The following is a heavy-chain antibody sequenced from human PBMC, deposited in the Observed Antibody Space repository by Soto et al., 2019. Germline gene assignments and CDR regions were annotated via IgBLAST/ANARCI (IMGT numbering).Heavy chain of an antibody. J-gene: IGHJ4*02. V-gene: IGHV3-23*01. CDR3: AKDLYPGNWYRPNWYRTTGY. CDR1: GFSFINYA. CDR2: ISGSGENT. D-gene: IGHD6-13*01. Sequence: GGSLGLSCAASGFSFINYAISWVRQAPGKGLEWVSGISGSGENTYYADAVKGRFTIPRDNSNNTLYLQMNSLRAADTAVYYSAKDLYPGNWYRPNWYRTTGYWGQGTLVTVSS.